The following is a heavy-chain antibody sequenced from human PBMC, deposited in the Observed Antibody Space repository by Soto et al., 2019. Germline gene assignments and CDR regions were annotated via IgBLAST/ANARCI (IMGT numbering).Heavy chain of an antibody. CDR2: ISYDGSNK. CDR3: AKDPQLSSGWSNWFDP. CDR1: GFTFSSYG. J-gene: IGHJ5*02. D-gene: IGHD6-19*01. V-gene: IGHV3-30*18. Sequence: GGSLRLSCAASGFTFSSYGMHWVRQAPGKGLEWVAVISYDGSNKYYADSVKGRFTISRDNSKNTLYLQMNSLRAEDTAVYYCAKDPQLSSGWSNWFDPWGQGTLVTVSS.